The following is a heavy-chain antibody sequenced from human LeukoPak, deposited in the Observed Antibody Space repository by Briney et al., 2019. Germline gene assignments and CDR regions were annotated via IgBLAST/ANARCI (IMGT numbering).Heavy chain of an antibody. CDR3: ARTSSSGLVGGYYFDY. V-gene: IGHV4-39*07. CDR2: IYYSGST. CDR1: GGSISSSSYY. D-gene: IGHD6-19*01. J-gene: IGHJ4*02. Sequence: PSETLSLTCTVSGGSISSSSYYWGWIRQPPGKGLEWIGSIYYSGSTYYNSSLKSRVTISVDTSKNQFSLKLSSVTAADTAVYYCARTSSSGLVGGYYFDYWGQGTLVTVSS.